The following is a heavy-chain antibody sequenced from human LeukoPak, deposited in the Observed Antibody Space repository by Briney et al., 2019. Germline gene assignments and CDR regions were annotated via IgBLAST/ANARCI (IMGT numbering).Heavy chain of an antibody. CDR3: ARLHRGFSNH. CDR2: IYYTGST. Sequence: SETLSLTCTVSGASIRGSSFYWGWIRQPPGKGLEWIGSIYYTGSTYYDPSLQSRLTISVDTSKNLFSLKLRSVTAADTAVYYCARLHRGFSNHWGQGTLVTVSS. J-gene: IGHJ5*02. V-gene: IGHV4-39*01. CDR1: GASIRGSSFY. D-gene: IGHD5-12*01.